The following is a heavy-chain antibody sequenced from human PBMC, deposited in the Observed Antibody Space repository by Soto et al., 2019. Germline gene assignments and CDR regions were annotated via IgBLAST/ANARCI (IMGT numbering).Heavy chain of an antibody. Sequence: SVKVSCKASGGTFSSYAISWVRQAPGQGLEWMGGIIPIFGTANYAQKFQGRVTITADESTSTAYMELSSLRSEDTAVYYCARVIAPAAKGAYYYYYYGMDVWGQGTTVTVSS. CDR3: ARVIAPAAKGAYYYYYYGMDV. V-gene: IGHV1-69*13. CDR2: IIPIFGTA. CDR1: GGTFSSYA. D-gene: IGHD6-13*01. J-gene: IGHJ6*02.